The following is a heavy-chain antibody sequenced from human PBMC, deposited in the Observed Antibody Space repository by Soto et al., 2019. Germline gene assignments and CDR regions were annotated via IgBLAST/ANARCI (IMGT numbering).Heavy chain of an antibody. D-gene: IGHD1-20*01. Sequence: GGSLRLSCAASGFTFSSYAMSGVRQAPGKGLEWVSAISGSGGSTYYADSVKGRFTISRDNSKNTLYLQMNSLRAEDTAVYYCAKGITATPDFLDVRGKGTSVTVSS. CDR3: AKGITATPDFLDV. V-gene: IGHV3-23*01. J-gene: IGHJ6*04. CDR2: ISGSGGST. CDR1: GFTFSSYA.